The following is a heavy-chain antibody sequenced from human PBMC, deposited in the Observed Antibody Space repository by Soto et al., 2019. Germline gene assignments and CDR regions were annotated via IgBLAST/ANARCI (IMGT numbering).Heavy chain of an antibody. J-gene: IGHJ6*02. CDR3: ARLRQEDYGDYTYYYYYGMDV. CDR1: GYSFTSYW. D-gene: IGHD4-17*01. CDR2: IDPSDSYT. V-gene: IGHV5-10-1*01. Sequence: GESLKISCKGSGYSFTSYWISWVRQMPGKGLEWMGRIDPSDSYTNYSPSFQGHVTISADKSISTAYLQWSSLKASDTAMYYCARLRQEDYGDYTYYYYYGMDVWGQGTTVTVSS.